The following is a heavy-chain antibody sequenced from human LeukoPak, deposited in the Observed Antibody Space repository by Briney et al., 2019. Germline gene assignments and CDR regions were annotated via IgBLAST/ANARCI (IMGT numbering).Heavy chain of an antibody. CDR3: ARVYCTNGVCYAFDY. CDR2: IYHSGST. Sequence: SETLSLTCAVSGGSISSGGYSWSWIRQPPGKGLEWIGYIYHSGSTNYNPSLKSRVTISVDTSKNQFSLKLSSVTAADTAVYYCARVYCTNGVCYAFDYWGQGTLVTVSS. J-gene: IGHJ4*02. CDR1: GGSISSGGYS. V-gene: IGHV4-30-2*01. D-gene: IGHD2-8*01.